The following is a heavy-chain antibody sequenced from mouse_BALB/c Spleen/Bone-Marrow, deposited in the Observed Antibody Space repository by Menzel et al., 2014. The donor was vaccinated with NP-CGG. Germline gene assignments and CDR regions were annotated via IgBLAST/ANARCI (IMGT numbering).Heavy chain of an antibody. CDR2: IFPGSDNT. J-gene: IGHJ2*01. V-gene: IGHV1-66*01. CDR1: GYSFTSYY. D-gene: IGHD4-1*01. Sequence: QVQLQQSGPELVKPGASVKMSCKASGYSFTSYYIHWVKQRPGQGLEWIGWIFPGSDNTKYNEKFKGKATLRADTSSSTAYMHLSSLTSEDSAVYFCARDWDEYYFDYWGQGTTLTVSS. CDR3: ARDWDEYYFDY.